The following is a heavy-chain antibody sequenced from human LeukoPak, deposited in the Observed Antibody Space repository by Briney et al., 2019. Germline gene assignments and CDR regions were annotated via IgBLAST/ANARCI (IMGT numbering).Heavy chain of an antibody. Sequence: ASVKVSRKASGYTFTGYYMHWVRQAPGQGLEWMGWINPNSGGTNYAQKFQGRVTMTRDTSISTAYMELSRLRSDDTAVYYCARDLSSTSCYGHWGQGTLVTVSS. D-gene: IGHD2-2*01. V-gene: IGHV1-2*02. CDR2: INPNSGGT. CDR1: GYTFTGYY. CDR3: ARDLSSTSCYGH. J-gene: IGHJ4*02.